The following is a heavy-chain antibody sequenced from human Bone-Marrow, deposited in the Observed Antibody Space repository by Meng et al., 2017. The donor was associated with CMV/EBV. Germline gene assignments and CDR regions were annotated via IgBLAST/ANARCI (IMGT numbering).Heavy chain of an antibody. Sequence: ASVKVSCKASGYTFTCYGISWVRQAPGQGLEWMGWISAYNGNTNYAQKLQGRVTMTTDTSTSTAYMELRSMRSDDTAVYYCARHISYYDFWSGYLRGSGMDVWGQGTTVTVSS. CDR1: GYTFTCYG. D-gene: IGHD3-3*01. V-gene: IGHV1-18*01. CDR2: ISAYNGNT. J-gene: IGHJ6*02. CDR3: ARHISYYDFWSGYLRGSGMDV.